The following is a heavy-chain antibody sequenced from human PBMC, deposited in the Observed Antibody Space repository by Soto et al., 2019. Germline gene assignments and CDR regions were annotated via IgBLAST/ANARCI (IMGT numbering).Heavy chain of an antibody. V-gene: IGHV1-69*02. CDR1: GGTFSSYT. J-gene: IGHJ4*02. CDR3: AREYCSSTGCYRDY. CDR2: IIPILGIA. D-gene: IGHD2-2*02. Sequence: QVQLVQSGAEVKKPGSSVKVSCKASGGTFSSYTISWVRQAPGQGLEWMGRIIPILGIANYAQKFQGRVTITGDKSPSTASMELSSLRSEATAVYYCAREYCSSTGCYRDYWGQGPLVTVS.